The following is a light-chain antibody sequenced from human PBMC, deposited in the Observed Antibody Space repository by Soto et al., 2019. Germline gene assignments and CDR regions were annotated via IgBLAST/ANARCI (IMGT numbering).Light chain of an antibody. J-gene: IGLJ1*01. CDR3: SSYRGGSTYV. V-gene: IGLV2-14*01. CDR1: SSDVGTYNF. CDR2: DVS. Sequence: QSALTQPASVSGSPGQSITISCTGTSSDVGTYNFVSWYQQHPGKAPKLMIYDVSNRPSGVSDRFSGSKSGNTASLAISGLQAEDEADYYCSSYRGGSTYVFGTGTKVTVL.